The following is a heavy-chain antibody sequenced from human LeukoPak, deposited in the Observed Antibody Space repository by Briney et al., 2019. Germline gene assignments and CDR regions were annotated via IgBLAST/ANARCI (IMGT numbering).Heavy chain of an antibody. V-gene: IGHV3-23*01. CDR2: ISGSGGST. CDR1: GFTFSSYA. Sequence: GGSLRLSCAASGFTFSSYAMSWVRQAPGKGLEWVSAISGSGGSTYYADSVKGRFTISRDNSKNTLYLQMNSLRAEDTALYYCAKDNTGTPHRLFLEWLDGAYYYYYMDVWGKGTTVTVSS. CDR3: AKDNTGTPHRLFLEWLDGAYYYYYMDV. D-gene: IGHD3-3*01. J-gene: IGHJ6*03.